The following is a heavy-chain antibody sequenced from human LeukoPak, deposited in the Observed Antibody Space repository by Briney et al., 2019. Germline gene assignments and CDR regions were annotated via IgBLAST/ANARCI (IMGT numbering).Heavy chain of an antibody. CDR2: INHRGST. CDR3: ARGGYYYDSSGFTTLVDY. CDR1: GVSFSGYY. J-gene: IGHJ4*02. V-gene: IGHV4-34*01. Sequence: TSETLSLTCAVYGVSFSGYYWSWIRQPPGKGLEWIGEINHRGSTNYNPSLKSRVTISVDTSKNQFSLKLSSVTAADTAVYYCARGGYYYDSSGFTTLVDYWGQGTLVTVSS. D-gene: IGHD3-22*01.